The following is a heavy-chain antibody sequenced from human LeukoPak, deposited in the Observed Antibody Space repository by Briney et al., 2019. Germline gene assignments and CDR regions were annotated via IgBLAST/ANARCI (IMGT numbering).Heavy chain of an antibody. J-gene: IGHJ6*03. CDR1: GYTFTGYY. V-gene: IGHV1-2*02. Sequence: ASVKVSCKASGYTFTGYYMHWVRQAPGQGLEWMGWINPNSGGTNYAQKFQGRVTMTRDTSISTAYMELSRLRSDDTAVYYCARGAIVPAAIYTDYYYYYYMDVWGKGTTVTVSS. CDR2: INPNSGGT. D-gene: IGHD2-2*01. CDR3: ARGAIVPAAIYTDYYYYYYMDV.